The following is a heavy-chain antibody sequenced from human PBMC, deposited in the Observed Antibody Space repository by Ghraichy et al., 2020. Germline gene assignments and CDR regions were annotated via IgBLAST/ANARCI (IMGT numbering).Heavy chain of an antibody. CDR2: ISNSGTSI. D-gene: IGHD2-15*01. CDR1: GFNFNAYT. CDR3: ARDRSAGGGEESFDY. J-gene: IGHJ4*02. Sequence: GSLNISCGASGFNFNAYTMNWVRQAPGKGLEWLSYISNSGTSIDYADSVRGRFTISRDNAKSSLYLQMNNLRDDDTALYYCARDRSAGGGEESFDYWGQGTLVTFSS. V-gene: IGHV3-48*02.